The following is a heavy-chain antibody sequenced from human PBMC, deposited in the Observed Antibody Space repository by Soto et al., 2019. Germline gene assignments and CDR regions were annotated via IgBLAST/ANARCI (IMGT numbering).Heavy chain of an antibody. CDR3: EKDGDYYDSSGYYPGYYYYYYGMDV. J-gene: IGHJ6*02. CDR2: ISYDGSNK. Sequence: QVPLVESGGGVVQPGRSLRLSCAASGFTFSSYGMHWVRQAPGKGLEWVAVISYDGSNKYYADSVKGRFTISRDNSKNTLYLQRNSLRAEDKAVYYCEKDGDYYDSSGYYPGYYYYYYGMDVWGQGTTVTVSS. D-gene: IGHD3-22*01. V-gene: IGHV3-30*18. CDR1: GFTFSSYG.